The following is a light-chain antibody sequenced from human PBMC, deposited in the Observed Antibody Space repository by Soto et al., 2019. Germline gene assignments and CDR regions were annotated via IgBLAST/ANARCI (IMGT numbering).Light chain of an antibody. Sequence: EIVLTQSPATLSLSPGESVTLSCRASQSVSSFLAWYQQKPGQAPRLLIYDASNRATGIPARFSGSGSGTNLTLTISTPEPVDFAVYYWQQCSSLPHTFGRGTKLEIK. V-gene: IGKV3-11*01. CDR3: QQCSSLPHT. CDR2: DAS. J-gene: IGKJ2*01. CDR1: QSVSSF.